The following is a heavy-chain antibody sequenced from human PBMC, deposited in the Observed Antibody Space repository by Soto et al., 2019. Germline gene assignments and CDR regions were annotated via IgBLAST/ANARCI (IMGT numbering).Heavy chain of an antibody. J-gene: IGHJ4*02. CDR1: GGSFSGYY. CDR2: INHSGST. D-gene: IGHD3-22*01. CDR3: AGYYDSSGYYSTDY. Sequence: SETLSLTCAVYGGSFSGYYWSWIRQPPGKGLEWIGEINHSGSTNYNPSLKSRVTISVDTSKNQFSLKLSSVTAADTAVYYCAGYYDSSGYYSTDYWGQGTLVTVSS. V-gene: IGHV4-34*01.